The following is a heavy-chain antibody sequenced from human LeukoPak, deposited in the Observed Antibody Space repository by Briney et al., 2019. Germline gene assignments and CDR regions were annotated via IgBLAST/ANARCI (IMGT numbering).Heavy chain of an antibody. Sequence: ASVKVSRKASGYTFTSYDINWVRQATGQGLEWMGIINPSGGSTSYAQKFQGRVTMTRDMSTSTVYMELSSLRSEDTAVYYCARVRLGMVRVRGFDPWGQGTLVTVSS. D-gene: IGHD3-10*01. CDR2: INPSGGST. J-gene: IGHJ5*02. CDR1: GYTFTSYD. V-gene: IGHV1-46*01. CDR3: ARVRLGMVRVRGFDP.